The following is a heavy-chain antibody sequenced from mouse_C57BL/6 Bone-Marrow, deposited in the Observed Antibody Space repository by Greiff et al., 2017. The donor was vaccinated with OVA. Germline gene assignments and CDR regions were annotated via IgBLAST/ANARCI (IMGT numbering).Heavy chain of an antibody. Sequence: VQLQQSGAELVRPGASVTLSCKASGYTFTDYEMHWVKQTPVHGLEWIGAIDPETGGTAYNQKFQGKAILTADKSSSTAYMELRSLTSEDAAVYYCTTYGSSYWYFDVWGTGTTVTVSS. V-gene: IGHV1-15*01. J-gene: IGHJ1*03. D-gene: IGHD1-1*01. CDR3: TTYGSSYWYFDV. CDR1: GYTFTDYE. CDR2: IDPETGGT.